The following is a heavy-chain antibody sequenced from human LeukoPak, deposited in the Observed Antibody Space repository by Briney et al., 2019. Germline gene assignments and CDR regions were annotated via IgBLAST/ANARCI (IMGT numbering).Heavy chain of an antibody. V-gene: IGHV4-39*01. CDR2: IYYSGST. Sequence: SETLSLTCTVSGGSISSSSYYWGWIRQPPGKGLEWIGSIYYSGSTYYNPSLKSRVTISVDTSKNQFSLKLSSVTAADTAVYYCARRRITMVRGVMRKIYFDYWGQGTLVTVSS. D-gene: IGHD3-10*01. CDR1: GGSISSSSYY. CDR3: ARRRITMVRGVMRKIYFDY. J-gene: IGHJ4*02.